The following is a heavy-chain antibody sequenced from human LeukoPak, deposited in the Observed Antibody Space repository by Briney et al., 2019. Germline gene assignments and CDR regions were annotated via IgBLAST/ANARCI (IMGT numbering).Heavy chain of an antibody. Sequence: ASVKISCKTSGYIFTSYYLHWVRQAPGQGLEWMGIINPSGGSTSYAQKFQGRVTVTRDTSTNTLYMELSSLRSEDTAVYYCARAGLLVGGFDYRGQGTLVTVSS. CDR2: INPSGGST. V-gene: IGHV1-46*01. J-gene: IGHJ4*02. CDR3: ARAGLLVGGFDY. D-gene: IGHD2-21*02. CDR1: GYIFTSYY.